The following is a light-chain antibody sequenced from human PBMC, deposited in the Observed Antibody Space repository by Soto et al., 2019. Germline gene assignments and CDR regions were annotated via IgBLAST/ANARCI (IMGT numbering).Light chain of an antibody. V-gene: IGKV1-39*01. CDR3: RQSYSTPRT. Sequence: DIQMTQSPSSLSASVGDRVTITCRASRSISSYLNWYQQKPGKAPKLLIYAASSLQSGVPSRFSGSGSGTDFTLTISSLQPEDFATYYCRQSYSTPRTFGQGTKVDIK. J-gene: IGKJ1*01. CDR2: AAS. CDR1: RSISSY.